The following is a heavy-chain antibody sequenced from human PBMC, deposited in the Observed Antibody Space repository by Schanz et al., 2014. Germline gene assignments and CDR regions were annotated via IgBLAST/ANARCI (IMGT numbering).Heavy chain of an antibody. Sequence: QVQLVQSEAEVKKPGSSVKVSCKASGYTFISYGISWVRQAPGQGLEWLGWISAYNGDTNYALKLQGRVTMTTDTSTGTAYMELRSLRSDDTALYYCTRGGYSYALSAFDIWGQGTMVTVSS. CDR2: ISAYNGDT. CDR1: GYTFISYG. CDR3: TRGGYSYALSAFDI. V-gene: IGHV1-18*01. J-gene: IGHJ3*02. D-gene: IGHD5-18*01.